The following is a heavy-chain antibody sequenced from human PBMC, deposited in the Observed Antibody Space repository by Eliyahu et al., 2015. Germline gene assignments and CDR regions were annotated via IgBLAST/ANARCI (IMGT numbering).Heavy chain of an antibody. D-gene: IGHD2/OR15-2a*01. J-gene: IGHJ4*02. CDR2: ISPRSGGT. V-gene: IGHV1-2*02. Sequence: QVQLVQSGAEMKKPGASVRVSCRSSGFTFGXYAMHXVRQAPGEGPEWMGWISPRSGGTIYAQQFQGRVTMTSEESSRTVYMQLSSLTSDDSAVYFCARQAMGIWRTPFDSWGQGTLVSVSS. CDR1: GFTFGXYA. CDR3: ARQAMGIWRTPFDS.